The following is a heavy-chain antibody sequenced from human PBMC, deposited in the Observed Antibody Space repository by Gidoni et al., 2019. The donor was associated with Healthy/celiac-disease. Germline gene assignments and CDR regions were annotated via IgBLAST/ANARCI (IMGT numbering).Heavy chain of an antibody. CDR3: ARDRELRYAFDI. V-gene: IGHV1-46*01. J-gene: IGHJ3*02. D-gene: IGHD1-26*01. Sequence: QVQLVQSGAEVKKPGTSVKVSCKASGCTFTSYYMHWVLQAPGQVLEWMGIINPRGGSTSYAQNLQCRVTMTRDTSTSTVSMELSSLRSEDTAVYYCARDRELRYAFDIWGQVTMVTVSS. CDR1: GCTFTSYY. CDR2: INPRGGST.